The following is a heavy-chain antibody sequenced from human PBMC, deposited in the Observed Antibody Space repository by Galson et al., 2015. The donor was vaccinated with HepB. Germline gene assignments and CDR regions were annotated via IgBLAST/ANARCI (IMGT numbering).Heavy chain of an antibody. CDR1: GFTFSGHG. CDR3: ARGDIRRIDY. V-gene: IGHV3-74*01. D-gene: IGHD3-16*01. CDR2: LNAAGSES. J-gene: IGHJ4*02. Sequence: SLRLSCAASGFTFSGHGMHWVRQGPGKGLEWVSRLNAAGSESDYAASVKGRITISRDNDKNTLYLQMNSMRVEETAVYYCARGDIRRIDYWGQGALVTVSS.